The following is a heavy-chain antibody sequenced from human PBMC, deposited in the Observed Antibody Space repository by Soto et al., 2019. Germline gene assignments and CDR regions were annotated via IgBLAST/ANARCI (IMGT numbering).Heavy chain of an antibody. Sequence: QVQLVQSGAEVKKPGASVKVSCTASGCTFTSYGISWVRQAPGQGLEWMGWIRAYNGNTNYAQKLQGRGTMTTATSTSTAYMELRGLRSDDTAVYDCARDLPTMDGWGPGTTVTVSS. CDR3: ARDLPTMDG. J-gene: IGHJ6*02. CDR1: GCTFTSYG. CDR2: IRAYNGNT. V-gene: IGHV1-18*01.